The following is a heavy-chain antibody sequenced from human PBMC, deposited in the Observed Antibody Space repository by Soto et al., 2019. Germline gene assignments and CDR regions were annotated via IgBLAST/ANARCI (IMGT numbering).Heavy chain of an antibody. CDR1: GYTFINFG. J-gene: IGHJ4*01. CDR2: IRGYNGDT. V-gene: IGHV1-18*04. CDR3: ARWRHRKPDY. Sequence: ASVKVSCKTSGYTFINFGITWVRQAPGQGLEWVGKIRGYNGDTNYAPKLQGRVTMTTDTSTSTAYLELRTLRSDDTAVYYCARWRHRKPDYWGDGTIVTVYS.